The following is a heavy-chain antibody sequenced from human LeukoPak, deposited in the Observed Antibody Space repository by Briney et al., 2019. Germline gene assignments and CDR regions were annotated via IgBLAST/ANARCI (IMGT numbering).Heavy chain of an antibody. Sequence: SETLSLTCRVSGVTIISYYWSWIRQPAGKGPEWIGRIYPTGNTHYNPSLKTRVTMSTELSKKQSSLRRRSVTAAETAVYYCARLKFYDSTGYSPGYYMDVWGKGTAVTVSS. D-gene: IGHD3-22*01. CDR3: ARLKFYDSTGYSPGYYMDV. J-gene: IGHJ6*03. CDR2: IYPTGNT. V-gene: IGHV4-4*07. CDR1: GVTIISYY.